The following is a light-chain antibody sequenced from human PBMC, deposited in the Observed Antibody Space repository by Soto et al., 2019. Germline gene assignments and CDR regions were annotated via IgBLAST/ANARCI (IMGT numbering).Light chain of an antibody. CDR2: AAS. CDR1: QGISSF. V-gene: IGKV1-9*01. Sequence: GDRFTITCRASQGISSFLAWFQQKPGKAPKLLISAASTLESGVPSRFSGRGSGTDFTLTISSLQPEDFATYFCQQADSFPLTFGGGTKVDIK. CDR3: QQADSFPLT. J-gene: IGKJ4*01.